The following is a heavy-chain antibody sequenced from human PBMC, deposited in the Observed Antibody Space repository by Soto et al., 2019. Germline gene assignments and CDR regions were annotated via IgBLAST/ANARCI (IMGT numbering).Heavy chain of an antibody. CDR2: MSGAGRSS. Sequence: GGCLRLSCAASGFTFSSYAMSWVRQAPGKGLEWVSSMSGAGRSSYDADSVKGRFTISRDNSKNTLYLQMNNLRAEDTALYYCAKGPIFGVENIYDYWGQGTLVTVSS. CDR1: GFTFSSYA. J-gene: IGHJ4*02. V-gene: IGHV3-23*01. D-gene: IGHD3-3*01. CDR3: AKGPIFGVENIYDY.